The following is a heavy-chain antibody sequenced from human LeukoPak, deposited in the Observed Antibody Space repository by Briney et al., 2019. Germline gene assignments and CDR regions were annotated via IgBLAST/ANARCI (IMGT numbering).Heavy chain of an antibody. CDR3: ARAYYGPPFHYYFDY. CDR1: GFTVSSNY. V-gene: IGHV4-30-4*08. D-gene: IGHD3-10*01. CDR2: IYYSGST. J-gene: IGHJ4*02. Sequence: LRLSCAASGFTVSSNYMSWVRQPPGKGLEWIGYIYYSGSTYYNPSLKSRVTISVDTSKNQFSLKLISVTAADTAVYYCARAYYGPPFHYYFDYWGQGTLVTVSS.